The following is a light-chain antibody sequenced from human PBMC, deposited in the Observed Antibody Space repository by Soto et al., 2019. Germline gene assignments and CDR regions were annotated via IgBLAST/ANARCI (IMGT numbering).Light chain of an antibody. J-gene: IGLJ1*01. CDR3: AAWDDSLSAFDV. V-gene: IGLV1-47*01. Sequence: QSVLTQPPSASGTPGQRGTISCSGSSSNIGSNYVYWYQQLPGTAPKLLIDRNNQRPSGVPDRFSGSKSGTSASLAISGLRSEDEADYYCAAWDDSLSAFDVFGTGTKVTVL. CDR1: SSNIGSNY. CDR2: RNN.